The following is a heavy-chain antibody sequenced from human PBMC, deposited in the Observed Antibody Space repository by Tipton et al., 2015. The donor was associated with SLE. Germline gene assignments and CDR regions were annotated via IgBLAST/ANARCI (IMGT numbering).Heavy chain of an antibody. CDR3: AGLRVTSDAFDI. Sequence: TLSLTCAVYGGSFSGYYWSWIRQPPGKGLEWIGEINHSGSTNYNPSLKSRVTISVDKSKNQFSLKLSSLTAADTAVYYCAGLRVTSDAFDIWGQGTMVTVSS. J-gene: IGHJ3*02. V-gene: IGHV4-34*01. CDR2: INHSGST. CDR1: GGSFSGYY. D-gene: IGHD2-21*02.